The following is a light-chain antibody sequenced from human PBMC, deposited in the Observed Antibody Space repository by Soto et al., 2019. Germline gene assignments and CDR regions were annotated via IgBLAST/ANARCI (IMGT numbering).Light chain of an antibody. Sequence: DIQMTQSPSTLSASVGDRVTITCRASQSISSWLAWYQQKPGKAPKLQIYKASSLESGVPSRFSGSGSGTEFTLTISRLQPDDFATYYCQQYNSYSGTFGQGTKVEIK. CDR3: QQYNSYSGT. CDR2: KAS. J-gene: IGKJ1*01. V-gene: IGKV1-5*03. CDR1: QSISSW.